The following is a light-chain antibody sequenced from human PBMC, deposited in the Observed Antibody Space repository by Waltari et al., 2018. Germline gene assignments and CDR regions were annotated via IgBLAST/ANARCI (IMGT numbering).Light chain of an antibody. V-gene: IGLV1-40*01. CDR2: GNT. CDR3: QSYDSNVGGSV. J-gene: IGLJ1*01. CDR1: GLTVGAGSD. Sequence: QSVLTQPPSVSGAPGQRVIISCAGSGLTVGAGSDVQWHQPLPVRAPTLLINGNTIRPSGVPDRFSGSKSGASASLAITGLQAEDEADYYCQSYDSNVGGSVFGAGTKV.